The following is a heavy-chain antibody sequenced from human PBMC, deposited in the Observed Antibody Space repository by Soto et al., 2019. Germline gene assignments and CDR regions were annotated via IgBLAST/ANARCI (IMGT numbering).Heavy chain of an antibody. CDR2: ISYDGSNK. Sequence: GGSLRLSCAASGFTFSSYGMHWVRQAPGKGLEWVAVISYDGSNKYYADSVKGRFTISRDNSKNTLYLQMNSLRAEDTAVYYCAKDHVAAAGVYYFDYWGQGTLVTVSS. J-gene: IGHJ4*02. V-gene: IGHV3-30*18. CDR1: GFTFSSYG. D-gene: IGHD6-13*01. CDR3: AKDHVAAAGVYYFDY.